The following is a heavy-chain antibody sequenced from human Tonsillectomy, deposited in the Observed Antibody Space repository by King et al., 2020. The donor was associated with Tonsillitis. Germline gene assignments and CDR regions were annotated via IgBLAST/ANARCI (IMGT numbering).Heavy chain of an antibody. J-gene: IGHJ4*02. CDR2: IYTRGNT. V-gene: IGHV4-4*07. Sequence: QLQESGPGLVKPSETLALTCAVSGGSISGNYWNWIRQPAGKGLEWIGRIYTRGNTDYNPSPESRVTMSMDTSKNQFSLNLSSVTAADTAVYYCARGDFRVTPFDCWGQGALVTVSS. CDR3: ARGDFRVTPFDC. CDR1: GGSISGNY. D-gene: IGHD4-23*01.